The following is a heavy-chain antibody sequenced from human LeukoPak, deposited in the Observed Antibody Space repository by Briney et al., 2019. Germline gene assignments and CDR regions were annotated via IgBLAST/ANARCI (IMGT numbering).Heavy chain of an antibody. V-gene: IGHV3-21*01. CDR3: AGSPEYCSGGSCPYYYYYYMDV. D-gene: IGHD2-15*01. Sequence: GGSLRLSCAASGFTFSSYSMNWVRQAPGKGLEWVSSISSSSYIYYADSVKGRFTISRDNAKNSLYLQMNSLRAEDTAVYYCAGSPEYCSGGSCPYYYYYYMDVWGKGTTVTVSS. CDR1: GFTFSSYS. J-gene: IGHJ6*03. CDR2: ISSSSYI.